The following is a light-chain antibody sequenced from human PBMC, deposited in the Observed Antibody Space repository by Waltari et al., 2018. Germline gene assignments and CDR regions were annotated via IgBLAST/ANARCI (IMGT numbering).Light chain of an antibody. J-gene: IGKJ4*01. CDR1: QSLVHRDGSTY. CDR2: RVS. CDR3: MQGTHWPPS. Sequence: DVVMTQSPLSLPVTLGQPVSISCRSSQSLVHRDGSTYLNWFHQRPGQSPRRLSYRVSNRDSGVPDRFSGSGLGSDFTLIISRVEAEDVGVYFCMQGTHWPPSFGGGTKVEIK. V-gene: IGKV2-30*02.